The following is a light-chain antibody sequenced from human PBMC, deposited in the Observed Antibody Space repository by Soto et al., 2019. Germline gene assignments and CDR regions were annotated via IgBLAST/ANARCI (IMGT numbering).Light chain of an antibody. Sequence: DIVMTQSPLSLSVTPGQPASISCKSSQSLLFSDGKTYLYWYLQKPGQPPQLLIYELFNRFSGVPDRWSGSGSETDCTLEICRVEAEEGRVYFGMQRIELSPPFGQGTK. CDR2: ELF. V-gene: IGKV2D-29*01. J-gene: IGKJ2*01. CDR1: QSLLFSDGKTY. CDR3: MQRIELSPP.